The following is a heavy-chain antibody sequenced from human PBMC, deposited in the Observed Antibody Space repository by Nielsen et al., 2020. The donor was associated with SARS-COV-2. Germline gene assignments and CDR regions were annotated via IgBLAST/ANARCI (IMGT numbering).Heavy chain of an antibody. Sequence: SETLSLTCTVSGDSINGYYWSWIRQPPGKGLEWIGEINHSGDTNNNPSLRSRVTVSRDTSKNQFSLRLSSVTAADTAVYYCAGGFYDSRGYNLVYWGQGTLVTVSS. V-gene: IGHV4-34*01. CDR2: INHSGDT. D-gene: IGHD3-22*01. J-gene: IGHJ4*02. CDR1: GDSINGYY. CDR3: AGGFYDSRGYNLVY.